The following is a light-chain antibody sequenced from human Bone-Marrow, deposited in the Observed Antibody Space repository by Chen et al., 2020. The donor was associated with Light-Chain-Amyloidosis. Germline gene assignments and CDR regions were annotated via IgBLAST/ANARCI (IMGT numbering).Light chain of an antibody. CDR3: QSYQGSSQGV. V-gene: IGLV6-57*01. CDR2: EDD. J-gene: IGLJ3*02. CDR1: SGSIATNY. Sequence: NFMLTQPHSVLESPGKTVITSCTRSSGSIATNYVQWYQQRPGSSPTTVIYEDDQRPSGVPDRFSGSIDRSSNSASLTISGLKTEDKADYYCQSYQGSSQGVFGGETELTVL.